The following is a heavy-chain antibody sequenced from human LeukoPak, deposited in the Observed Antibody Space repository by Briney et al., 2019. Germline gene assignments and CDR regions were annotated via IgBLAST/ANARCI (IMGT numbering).Heavy chain of an antibody. CDR2: ISYEGDHK. J-gene: IGHJ4*02. CDR1: GFTFSSYG. CDR3: AKAKDTSGWYLLSYYFDI. Sequence: GGSLRLSCAASGFTFSSYGMHWVRQAPGKGLEWVAVISYEGDHKYYIDSVKGRFTISRDNSKNTLDLQMNSLRAEDTAVYYCAKAKDTSGWYLLSYYFDIWGQGTLVTVSS. V-gene: IGHV3-30*18. D-gene: IGHD6-19*01.